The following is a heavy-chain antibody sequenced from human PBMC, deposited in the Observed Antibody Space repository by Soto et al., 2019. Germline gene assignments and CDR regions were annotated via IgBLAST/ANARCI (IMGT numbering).Heavy chain of an antibody. CDR3: ARDGRPGIQLWLLYYYYGMDV. V-gene: IGHV1-3*01. CDR2: INAGNGNT. J-gene: IGHJ6*02. Sequence: ASVKVSCKASGYTFTSYAMHWVRQAPGQRLERMGWINAGNGNTKYSQKFQGRVTITRDTSASTAYMELSSLRSEDTAVYYCARDGRPGIQLWLLYYYYGMDVWGQGTTVTVSS. CDR1: GYTFTSYA. D-gene: IGHD5-18*01.